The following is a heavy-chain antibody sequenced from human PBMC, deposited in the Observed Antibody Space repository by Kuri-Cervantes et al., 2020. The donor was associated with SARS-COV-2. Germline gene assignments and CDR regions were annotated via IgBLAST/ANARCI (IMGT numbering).Heavy chain of an antibody. J-gene: IGHJ4*02. CDR3: ARAVKRFDY. Sequence: GSLKLSCTVSGGSVSDRNSYWTWIRQSPGKGLEWIGYIYHTGSPTYSPSLKSRVTISLDKPKNQFSLKLSSVTAADTAVYYCARAVKRFDYWGQGTLVTVSS. CDR1: GGSVSDRNSY. V-gene: IGHV4-61*01. D-gene: IGHD2/OR15-2a*01. CDR2: IYHTGSP.